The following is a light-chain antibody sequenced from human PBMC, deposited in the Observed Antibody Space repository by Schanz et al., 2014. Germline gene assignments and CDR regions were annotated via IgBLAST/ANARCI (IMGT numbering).Light chain of an antibody. CDR3: AAWDDSLSGHWV. CDR2: GNN. J-gene: IGLJ3*02. CDR1: SSNLGAGYD. Sequence: QSVLTQPPSVSGAPGQRVTISCTGSSSNLGAGYDVHWYQQLPGTAPKLLIYGNNNRPSGVPDRFSASKSGTSASLAISGLRSEDEADYYCAAWDDSLSGHWVFGGGTKLTVL. V-gene: IGLV1-40*01.